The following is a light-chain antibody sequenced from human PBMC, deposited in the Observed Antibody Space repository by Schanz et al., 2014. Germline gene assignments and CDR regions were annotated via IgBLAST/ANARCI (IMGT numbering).Light chain of an antibody. Sequence: EIVLTQSPGTLSVSPGERVTLSCRASQRISSNYLAWYQQKPGQAPRLLIYDASNRATGIPARFSASGSGTDFTLPISRLQSEVFAFYFCQHYNNWPPPFGQGTKVEI. CDR1: QRISSNY. CDR2: DAS. J-gene: IGKJ1*01. CDR3: QHYNNWPPP. V-gene: IGKV3D-15*01.